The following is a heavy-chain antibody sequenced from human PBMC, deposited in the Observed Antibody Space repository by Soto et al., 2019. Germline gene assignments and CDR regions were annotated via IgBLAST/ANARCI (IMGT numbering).Heavy chain of an antibody. D-gene: IGHD3-22*01. CDR1: GYTLTSYG. J-gene: IGHJ4*02. CDR2: ISPYNGNT. V-gene: IGHV1-18*01. CDR3: VRMEYYYDSCFDY. Sequence: QVQLVQSGAEVKKPGASVKVSCKTSGYTLTSYGISWVRQAPGQGLEWMGWISPYNGNTKYAQKVQGRVTMTTDTATSTVYMEMRSLRSDDTAVYYCVRMEYYYDSCFDYWGQGTLVTVSS.